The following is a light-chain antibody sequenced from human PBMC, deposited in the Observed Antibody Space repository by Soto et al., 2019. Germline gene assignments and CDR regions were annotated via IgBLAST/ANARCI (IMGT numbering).Light chain of an antibody. CDR3: QQSYSTHLT. Sequence: DIQITQSPSSLSASVGDRVTITCRASQSISSYLNWYQQKPGKAPKLLIYAASSLQSGVPSRFSGSGSGTDFTLTISSLQPEDFATYYCQQSYSTHLTFGGGTKVDI. V-gene: IGKV1-39*01. J-gene: IGKJ4*01. CDR2: AAS. CDR1: QSISSY.